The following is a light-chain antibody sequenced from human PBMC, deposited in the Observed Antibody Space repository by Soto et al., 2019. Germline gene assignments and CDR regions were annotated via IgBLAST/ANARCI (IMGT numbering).Light chain of an antibody. CDR2: RNN. J-gene: IGLJ2*01. V-gene: IGLV1-47*01. CDR3: AAWDDSLV. Sequence: QSVLTQPPSASGTPGQRVTISCSGRSSNIGSNYVYWYQQLPGTAPKLLIYRNNQRPSGVPDRFSGSKSGTSASLAISGLRSEDEADYYCAAWDDSLVFGGGTKVTVL. CDR1: SSNIGSNY.